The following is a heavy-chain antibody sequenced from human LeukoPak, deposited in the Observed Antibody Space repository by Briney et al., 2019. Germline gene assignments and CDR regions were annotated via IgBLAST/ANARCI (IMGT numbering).Heavy chain of an antibody. CDR1: GHSFIGYY. D-gene: IGHD6-19*01. CDR3: AGGRIAVV. CDR2: INPNSGGT. J-gene: IGHJ4*02. V-gene: IGHV1-2*02. Sequence: ASVKVSCKASGHSFIGYYMHWVRQAPGQGLEWMGWINPNSGGTNYGQKFQGRVTMTMDTSISTAYMELSRLTSDDTAVYYCAGGRIAVVWGQGTLVTVSS.